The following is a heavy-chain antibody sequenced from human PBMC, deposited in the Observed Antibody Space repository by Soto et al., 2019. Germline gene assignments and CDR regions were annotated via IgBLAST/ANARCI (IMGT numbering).Heavy chain of an antibody. Sequence: SETLSLTCTVSGGSISSGGYYWSWIRQHPGKGLEWIGYIYYSGSTYYNPSLKSRVTISVDTSKDQFSLKLSSVTAADTAVYYCARANYDILTVWFDPWGQGTLVTVSS. J-gene: IGHJ5*02. CDR3: ARANYDILTVWFDP. D-gene: IGHD3-9*01. CDR2: IYYSGST. CDR1: GGSISSGGYY. V-gene: IGHV4-31*03.